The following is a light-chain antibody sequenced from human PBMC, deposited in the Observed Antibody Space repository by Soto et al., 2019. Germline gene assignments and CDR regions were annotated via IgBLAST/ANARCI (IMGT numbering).Light chain of an antibody. CDR2: GDN. CDR1: TSNIGAGYA. Sequence: QSVLTQPPSVSGAPGQRVTISCTGSTSNIGAGYAVHWYQQLPGTAPKLLIYGDNNRPSGVPDRFSGSKSGTSASLAIIGLQAEDEADYYCQSYDTGVRGSVVFGGGTKLTVL. V-gene: IGLV1-40*01. J-gene: IGLJ2*01. CDR3: QSYDTGVRGSVV.